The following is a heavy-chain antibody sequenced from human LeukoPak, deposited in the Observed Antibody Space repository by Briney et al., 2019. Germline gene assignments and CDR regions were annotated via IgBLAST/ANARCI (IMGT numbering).Heavy chain of an antibody. J-gene: IGHJ4*02. D-gene: IGHD3-10*02. Sequence: ASVKVSCKAFGYTFKGFYMHWVRQAPGQGLEWMGWINPNSGVTNFAQKFQGRVSMTRDTAINTAYMEVASLRSDDTAVYYRTIFGYCNTSSCLGDHWGQGTMVTVSS. CDR1: GYTFKGFY. V-gene: IGHV1-2*02. CDR2: INPNSGVT. CDR3: TIFGYCNTSSCLGDH.